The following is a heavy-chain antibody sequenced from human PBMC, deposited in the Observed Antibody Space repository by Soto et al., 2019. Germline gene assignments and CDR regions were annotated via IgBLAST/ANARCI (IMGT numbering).Heavy chain of an antibody. V-gene: IGHV4-61*01. D-gene: IGHD3-10*01. CDR3: ARGRSDSAGSSFGRRMDV. CDR1: GEALGSGQSY. CDR2: TFVTGAT. Sequence: QVQLQESGPGLVKSSETLSLICFVSGEALGSGQSYWNWIRQAPGKGLEWIGQTFVTGATKYSASVRGRVTMSVDTSKSQISLTLTSVTAADSATYFCARGRSDSAGSSFGRRMDVWGQGTTVTVSS. J-gene: IGHJ6*02.